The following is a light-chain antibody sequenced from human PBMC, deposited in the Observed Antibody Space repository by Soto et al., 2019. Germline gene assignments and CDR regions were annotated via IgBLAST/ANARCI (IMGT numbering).Light chain of an antibody. CDR2: STN. Sequence: QTVVTQEPSFSVSPGGTVTLTCGLSSGSVSTTYYPSWYQQTPGQAPRTLIYSTNTRSSGVPDRFSGSILGNKAALTITGAQADDESDYYCMLNMASGYVVFGGGTKLTVL. V-gene: IGLV8-61*01. J-gene: IGLJ2*01. CDR3: MLNMASGYVV. CDR1: SGSVSTTYY.